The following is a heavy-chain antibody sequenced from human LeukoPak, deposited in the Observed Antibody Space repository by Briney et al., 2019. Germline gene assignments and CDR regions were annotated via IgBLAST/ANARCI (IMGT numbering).Heavy chain of an antibody. CDR3: ARHHPKGYSSAWYYFDF. CDR1: GGSISPYY. V-gene: IGHV4-59*08. D-gene: IGHD6-13*01. CDR2: IYYTGDT. J-gene: IGHJ4*02. Sequence: SETLSLTCIVSGGSISPYYWSWIRQPPGKGMEWIAYIYYTGDTNYNPSLKSRVTISVDTSKNQFSLTLSSVTAADTAVYYCARHHPKGYSSAWYYFDFWGQGSLVTVSS.